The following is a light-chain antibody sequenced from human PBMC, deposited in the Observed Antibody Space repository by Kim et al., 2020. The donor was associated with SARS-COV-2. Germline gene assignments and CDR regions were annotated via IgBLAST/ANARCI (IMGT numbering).Light chain of an antibody. CDR2: GAS. V-gene: IGKV3-15*01. Sequence: SPGERATLSCRASQSVSSNLAWYQQKPGQAPRLLIYGASTRATGIPARFSGSGSGTEFTLTISSLQSEDFAVYYCQQYNNWPPLTFGGGTKVGIK. J-gene: IGKJ4*01. CDR1: QSVSSN. CDR3: QQYNNWPPLT.